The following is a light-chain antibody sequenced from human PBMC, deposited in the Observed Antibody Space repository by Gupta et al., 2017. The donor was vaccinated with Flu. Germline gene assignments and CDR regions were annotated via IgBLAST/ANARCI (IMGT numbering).Light chain of an antibody. J-gene: IGKJ1*01. CDR3: QQYCITPWT. CDR2: WAS. Sequence: SLGERATIKCKSSQSVSYRSGDKEYVAWYQQKPGQPPKLLIYWASIRESGVPDRFSGSGSGTDFTLTISSLQAEDVAVYFCQQYCITPWTFGQGTKVEIK. V-gene: IGKV4-1*01. CDR1: QSVSYRSGDKEY.